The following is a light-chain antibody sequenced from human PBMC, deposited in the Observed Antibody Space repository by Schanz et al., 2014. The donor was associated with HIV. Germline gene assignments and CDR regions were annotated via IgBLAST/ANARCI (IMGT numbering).Light chain of an antibody. J-gene: IGLJ2*01. Sequence: QSVLTQPASVSGSPGQSITISCTGTSSDVGADNSVSWYQQHPGRAPRLLVYDVTYRPSGVSNRFSGSKSGNTASLTISGLQPEDEADYYCNSYTSSRSVVFGGGTKLTVL. CDR2: DVT. CDR1: SSDVGADNS. V-gene: IGLV2-14*03. CDR3: NSYTSSRSVV.